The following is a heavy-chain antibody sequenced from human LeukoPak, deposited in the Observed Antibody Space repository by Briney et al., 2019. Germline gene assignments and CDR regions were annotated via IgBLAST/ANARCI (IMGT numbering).Heavy chain of an antibody. J-gene: IGHJ4*02. CDR3: AKIPGDSFFDV. Sequence: PGGSLRLSCAASGFTFSSYAMSWVRQAPGKGLEWVSAISGSGGSTYYADSVKGRFTISRDDFRSTVYLQMNSLRADDTALYYCAKIPGDSFFDVWGQGTLVTVSS. CDR2: ISGSGGST. CDR1: GFTFSSYA. V-gene: IGHV3-23*01. D-gene: IGHD2-21*01.